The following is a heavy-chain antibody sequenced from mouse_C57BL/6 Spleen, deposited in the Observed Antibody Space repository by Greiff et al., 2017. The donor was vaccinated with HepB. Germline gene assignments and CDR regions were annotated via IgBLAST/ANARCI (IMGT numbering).Heavy chain of an antibody. CDR1: GFNIKDDY. J-gene: IGHJ2*01. CDR3: TKGDGDY. V-gene: IGHV14-4*01. CDR2: IDPENGDT. D-gene: IGHD3-3*01. Sequence: VQLQQSGAELVRPGASVKLSCTASGFNIKDDYMHWVKQRPEQGLEWIGWIDPENGDTEYASKFQGKATITADTSSNTAYLQLSSLTSEDTAVYYCTKGDGDYWGQGTTLTVSS.